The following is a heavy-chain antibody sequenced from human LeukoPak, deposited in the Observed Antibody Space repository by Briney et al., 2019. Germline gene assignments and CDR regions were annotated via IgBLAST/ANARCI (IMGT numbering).Heavy chain of an antibody. J-gene: IGHJ5*02. Sequence: GGPLRLSCAASEFTFSSYGMHWVRQAPGKGLEWVAFIRYDGSNKYYADSVKGRFTISRDNSKNTLYLQMNSLRGDDTAVYYCARGSVAGRQRAPPKEWFDPWGQGTLVTVSS. V-gene: IGHV3-30*02. CDR3: ARGSVAGRQRAPPKEWFDP. D-gene: IGHD6-6*01. CDR2: IRYDGSNK. CDR1: EFTFSSYG.